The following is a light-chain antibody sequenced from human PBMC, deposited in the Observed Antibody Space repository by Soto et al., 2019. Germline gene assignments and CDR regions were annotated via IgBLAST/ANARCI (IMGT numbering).Light chain of an antibody. J-gene: IGKJ1*01. Sequence: EIVLTQSPGTLPLSPGERATLSCRASQSVSSSFLAWYQQKPGQSPRLLIYGAYSRATGIPDRFSGSGSGTDFTLTISRLEPEDFAVYYCQQYGSSPPWTFGQGTKVDIK. V-gene: IGKV3-20*01. CDR3: QQYGSSPPWT. CDR1: QSVSSSF. CDR2: GAY.